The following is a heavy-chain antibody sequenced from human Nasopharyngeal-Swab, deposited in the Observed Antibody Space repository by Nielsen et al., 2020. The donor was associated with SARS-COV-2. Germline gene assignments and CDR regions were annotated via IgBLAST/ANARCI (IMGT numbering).Heavy chain of an antibody. CDR1: GYTLTELS. D-gene: IGHD6-19*01. CDR2: FDPEDGDT. V-gene: IGHV1-24*01. CDR3: ATGAAVAGTPISYYYSYGMDV. Sequence: ASVKVSCKVSGYTLTELSMHWVRQAPGKGLEWMGGFDPEDGDTIYAQKFQGRVTMTEDTSTDTAYMELSSLRSEDTAVYYCATGAAVAGTPISYYYSYGMDVWGQGTTVTVSS. J-gene: IGHJ6*02.